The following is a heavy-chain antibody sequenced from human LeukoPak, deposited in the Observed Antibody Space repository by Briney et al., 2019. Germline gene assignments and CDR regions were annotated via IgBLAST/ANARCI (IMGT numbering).Heavy chain of an antibody. Sequence: SETLSLTCTVSGGSIGSYYWSWIRQPPGKGLEWIGYIYYSGSTNYNPSLKSRVTISVDTSKNQFSLKLSSVTAADTAVYYCASLDSSGWYVVDYWGQGTLVTVSS. V-gene: IGHV4-59*01. D-gene: IGHD6-19*01. CDR2: IYYSGST. J-gene: IGHJ4*02. CDR3: ASLDSSGWYVVDY. CDR1: GGSIGSYY.